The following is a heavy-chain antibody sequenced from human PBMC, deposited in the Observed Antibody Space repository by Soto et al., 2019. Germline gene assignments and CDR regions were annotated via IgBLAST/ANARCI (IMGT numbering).Heavy chain of an antibody. CDR3: ARDRAAMALFEY. V-gene: IGHV4-31*03. CDR2: IYYSGST. J-gene: IGHJ4*02. Sequence: SETLSLTCTVSGGSISSGGYYWSWIRQHPGKGLEWIGYIYYSGSTYYNPSLQSRITISVDTSKNQFSLKLNSVTAADTAVYYCARDRAAMALFEYWGQGTLVTVSS. D-gene: IGHD5-18*01. CDR1: GGSISSGGYY.